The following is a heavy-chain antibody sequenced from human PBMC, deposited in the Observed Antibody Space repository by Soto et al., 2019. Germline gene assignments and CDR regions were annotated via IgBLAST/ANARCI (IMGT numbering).Heavy chain of an antibody. CDR2: VSPYSGNT. CDR1: GYSFTSYD. V-gene: IGHV1-8*01. Sequence: QMQLVQSGAEVRKPGASVKVSCQASGYSFTSYDINWGRQATGQGLEWVGWVSPYSGNTGFAQKFLGRVTMTRDISRTTVYMELSSLKSEDTATYYCARTVGGPYFDLWGRGTLVRVSS. J-gene: IGHJ2*01. CDR3: ARTVGGPYFDL. D-gene: IGHD2-15*01.